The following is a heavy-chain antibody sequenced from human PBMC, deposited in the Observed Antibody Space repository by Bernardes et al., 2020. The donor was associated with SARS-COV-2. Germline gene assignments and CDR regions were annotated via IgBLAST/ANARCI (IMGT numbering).Heavy chain of an antibody. V-gene: IGHV4-39*01. CDR2: GNYSGRG. CDR3: ARVMAYFDSSGYYDY. Sequence: SETLSLTCTVSGDSVSSGSSPWGWLRQSPGKGLEWIGNGNYSGRGNYNPSLKNRVTISVDVSKNQFSLKLSSVTAADTAIYYCARVMAYFDSSGYYDYWGQGTLVPVSS. D-gene: IGHD3-22*01. J-gene: IGHJ4*02. CDR1: GDSVSSGSSP.